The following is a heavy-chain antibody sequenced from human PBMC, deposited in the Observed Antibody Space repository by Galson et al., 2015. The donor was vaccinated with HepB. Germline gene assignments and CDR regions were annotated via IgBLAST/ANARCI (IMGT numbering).Heavy chain of an antibody. Sequence: TLSLTCTVSGGSVSSTSYFWGWIRQPPGKGLEWIGTIYYSGSAYYNPSLKSRVTISVDTSNNQFSLKLSSVTAADTAVYYCARHDYYGSGTYYLQDYWGQGTLVTVSS. D-gene: IGHD3-10*01. V-gene: IGHV4-39*01. CDR3: ARHDYYGSGTYYLQDY. J-gene: IGHJ4*02. CDR2: IYYSGSA. CDR1: GGSVSSTSYF.